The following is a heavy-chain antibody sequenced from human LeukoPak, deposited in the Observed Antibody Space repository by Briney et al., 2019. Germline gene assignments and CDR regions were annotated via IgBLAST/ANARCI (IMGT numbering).Heavy chain of an antibody. CDR3: ARQATDYYYYYMDV. CDR2: IYYSGST. V-gene: IGHV4-39*01. Sequence: SETLSLTCTVSGGSISSSSYYWGWIRQPPGKGLEWIGSIYYSGSTYYNPSLKSRVTISVDTSKNQFSLKLSSVTAADTAVYYCARQATDYYYYYMDVWGKGTTLTVSS. J-gene: IGHJ6*03. CDR1: GGSISSSSYY.